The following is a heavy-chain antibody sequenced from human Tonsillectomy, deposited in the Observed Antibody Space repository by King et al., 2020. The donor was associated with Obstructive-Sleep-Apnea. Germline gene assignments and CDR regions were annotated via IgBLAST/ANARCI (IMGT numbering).Heavy chain of an antibody. D-gene: IGHD6-13*01. CDR1: GFTFSNYG. CDR3: GGYNWFDP. V-gene: IGHV3-30*03. J-gene: IGHJ5*02. CDR2: ISYDGSNK. Sequence: VQLVESGGGVVQPGRSLRLSCAASGFTFSNYGMHWVRQAPGEGLEWVAIISYDGSNKYYADSLKGRFTISRDNSKSTLYLQMNSLRPEDTAVYYCGGYNWFDPWGHGTLVTVSS.